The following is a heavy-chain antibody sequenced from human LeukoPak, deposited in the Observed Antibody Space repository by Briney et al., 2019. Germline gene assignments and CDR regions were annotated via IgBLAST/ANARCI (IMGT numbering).Heavy chain of an antibody. V-gene: IGHV5-51*01. D-gene: IGHD4-17*01. CDR1: GYSFTTYW. CDR3: ARRVGGDYYFDY. CDR2: IYPGDSDT. J-gene: IGHJ4*02. Sequence: TGESLKISCKGTGYSFTTYWIAWVRQMPGKGLEWMGIIYPGDSDTRYSPSFQGQVTISADKSIITAYLQLSSLKASDTAMYYRARRVGGDYYFDYWGQGTLVTVSS.